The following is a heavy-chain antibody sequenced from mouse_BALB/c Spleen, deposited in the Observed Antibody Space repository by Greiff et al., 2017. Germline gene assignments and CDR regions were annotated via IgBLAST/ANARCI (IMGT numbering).Heavy chain of an antibody. Sequence: QVQLKESGPGLVAPSQSLSITCTVSGFSLTSYGVHWVRQPPGKGLEWLGVIWAGGSTNYNSALMSRLSISKDNSKSQVFLKMNSLQTDDTAMYYCARGNYGYPYAMDYWGQGTSVTVSS. CDR3: ARGNYGYPYAMDY. D-gene: IGHD2-2*01. J-gene: IGHJ4*01. V-gene: IGHV2-9*02. CDR2: IWAGGST. CDR1: GFSLTSYG.